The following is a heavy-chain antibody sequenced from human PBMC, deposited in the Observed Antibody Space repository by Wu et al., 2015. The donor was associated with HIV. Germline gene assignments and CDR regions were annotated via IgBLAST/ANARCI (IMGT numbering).Heavy chain of an antibody. J-gene: IGHJ4*02. CDR1: GYTFIGYY. Sequence: QVQLVQSGVEVKKPGASVKVSCKTSGYTFIGYYMHWVRQAPGQGLEWMGWINPDTGVTNYARKFQGRVTMTSDTSISAASMELSGLRPDDTAVYYCARIDYSNYDFKYWGQGTLVTVSS. V-gene: IGHV1-2*02. D-gene: IGHD4-11*01. CDR3: ARIDYSNYDFKY. CDR2: INPDTGVT.